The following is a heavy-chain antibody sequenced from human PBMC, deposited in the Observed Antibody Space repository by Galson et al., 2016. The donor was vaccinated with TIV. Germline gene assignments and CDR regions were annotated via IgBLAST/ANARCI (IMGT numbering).Heavy chain of an antibody. CDR3: ARVGGLRLGELSLYGYWYFDR. CDR1: GCSFTSYW. V-gene: IGHV5-51*03. J-gene: IGHJ2*01. D-gene: IGHD3-16*02. Sequence: QSGAEVKKPGESLKISCKGSGCSFTSYWIAWVRQMPGKGLEWMGIIYPGDSDTRYSLSFQGQVTISTDKSISTAYLQWSSLKASDTARYYRARVGGLRLGELSLYGYWYFDRWGRGTLVTVSS. CDR2: IYPGDSDT.